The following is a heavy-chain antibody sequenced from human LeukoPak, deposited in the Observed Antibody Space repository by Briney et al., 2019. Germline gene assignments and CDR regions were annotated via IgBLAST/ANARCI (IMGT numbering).Heavy chain of an antibody. V-gene: IGHV3-48*02. Sequence: GGSLRLSCAASGFTFSSYSMNWVRQAPGKGLEWVSYISSSSSTIYYADSVKGRFTISRDNAKSSLCLQLNSLRDEDTAVYSCARGRSGSYLNVFDYWGQGTLVTVSS. CDR1: GFTFSSYS. CDR3: ARGRSGSYLNVFDY. D-gene: IGHD1-26*01. J-gene: IGHJ4*02. CDR2: ISSSSSTI.